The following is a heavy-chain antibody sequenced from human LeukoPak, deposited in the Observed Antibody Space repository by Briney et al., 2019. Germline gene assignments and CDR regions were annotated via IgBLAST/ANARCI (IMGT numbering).Heavy chain of an antibody. Sequence: GGSLRLSCAASGFTFSSYGIHWVRQAPGKGLEWVALIWYDGSNRYYADSVKGRFTISRDNSKYMLYLQMNSLRAEDTAVYHCVRGSGAYYDYWGQGALVTVTS. D-gene: IGHD1-26*01. CDR2: IWYDGSNR. CDR1: GFTFSSYG. J-gene: IGHJ4*02. V-gene: IGHV3-33*01. CDR3: VRGSGAYYDY.